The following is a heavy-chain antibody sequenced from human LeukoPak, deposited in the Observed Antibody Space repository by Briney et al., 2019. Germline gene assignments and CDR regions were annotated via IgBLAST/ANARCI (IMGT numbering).Heavy chain of an antibody. CDR1: GFTFSSYA. D-gene: IGHD6-19*01. J-gene: IGHJ6*02. V-gene: IGHV3-23*01. Sequence: PGGSLRLSCAASGFTFSSYAMSWVRQAPGKGLEWVSAISGSGDSTYYGDSVKGRFTISRDNSKNTLYLQMNSLRAEDTAVYYCARGGSSGWYPYYYYYGMDVWGQGTTVTVSS. CDR3: ARGGSSGWYPYYYYYGMDV. CDR2: ISGSGDST.